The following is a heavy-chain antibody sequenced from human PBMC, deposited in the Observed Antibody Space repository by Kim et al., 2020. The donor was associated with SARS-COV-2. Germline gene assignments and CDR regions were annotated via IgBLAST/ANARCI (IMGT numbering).Heavy chain of an antibody. J-gene: IGHJ4*02. CDR3: ARELDTAMHY. CDR2: IYYSGST. Sequence: SETLSLTCTVSGGSISSSSYYWGWIRQPPGKGLEWIGSIYYSGSTYYNPSLKSRVTISVDTSKNQFSLKLSSVTAADTAVYYCARELDTAMHYWGQGTLVTVSS. D-gene: IGHD5-18*01. CDR1: GGSISSSSYY. V-gene: IGHV4-39*02.